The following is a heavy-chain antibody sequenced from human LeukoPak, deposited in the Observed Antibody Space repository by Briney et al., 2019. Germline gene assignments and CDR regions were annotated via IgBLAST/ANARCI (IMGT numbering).Heavy chain of an antibody. Sequence: SETLSLTCTVSGGSISSYYWSWLRQPPGKGLEWIGYIYYSGSTNSYPSLNRRVTISLDTSNYQFSLKLSSVTAADTAVYYCARDSGWYRGEFDYWGQGTLVTVSS. CDR2: IYYSGST. V-gene: IGHV4-59*01. D-gene: IGHD6-19*01. CDR3: ARDSGWYRGEFDY. J-gene: IGHJ4*02. CDR1: GGSISSYY.